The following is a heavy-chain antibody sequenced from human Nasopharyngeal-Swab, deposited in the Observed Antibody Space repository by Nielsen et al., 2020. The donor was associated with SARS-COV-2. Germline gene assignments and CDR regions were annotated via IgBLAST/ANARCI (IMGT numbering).Heavy chain of an antibody. J-gene: IGHJ4*02. CDR1: GGSISSGSYY. V-gene: IGHV4-61*02. Sequence: SETLSLTCTVSGGSISSGSYYWSWIRQPAGKGLEWIGRIYTSGSTNYNPSLKSRVTISVDTSKNQFSLKLSSVTAADTAVYYCARGSRGYYFDYWGQGTLVTFSS. CDR2: IYTSGST. CDR3: ARGSRGYYFDY. D-gene: IGHD2-15*01.